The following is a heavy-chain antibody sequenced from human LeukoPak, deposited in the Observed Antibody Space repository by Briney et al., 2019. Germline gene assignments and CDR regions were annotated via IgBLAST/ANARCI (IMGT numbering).Heavy chain of an antibody. V-gene: IGHV4-59*02. Sequence: SETLSLTCTVSGGSVSGYYLSWIRQSPGKGLEWIGYVYDSGSTNYNPSLRSRVVMSVDTSKTQVSLKVRSVTAADTAVYYCARGWDTGYGYYGMDVWGQGTTVTVSS. CDR2: VYDSGST. J-gene: IGHJ6*02. CDR1: GGSVSGYY. CDR3: ARGWDTGYGYYGMDV. D-gene: IGHD5-18*01.